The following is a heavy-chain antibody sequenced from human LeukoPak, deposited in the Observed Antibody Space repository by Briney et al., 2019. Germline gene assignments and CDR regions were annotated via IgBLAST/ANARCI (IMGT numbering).Heavy chain of an antibody. CDR1: GGSISSYY. Sequence: KPSETLSLTCTVSGGSISSYYWSWIRQPPGKGLEWIGYIYYSGSTNYNPSLKSRVTISVDTSKNQFSLKLSSVTAADTAVYYCARHYGSGSYVYFDYWGQGTLVTVSS. D-gene: IGHD3-10*01. CDR3: ARHYGSGSYVYFDY. J-gene: IGHJ4*02. V-gene: IGHV4-59*08. CDR2: IYYSGST.